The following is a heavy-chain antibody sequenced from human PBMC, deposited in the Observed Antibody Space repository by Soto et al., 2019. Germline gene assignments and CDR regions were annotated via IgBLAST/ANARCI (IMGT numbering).Heavy chain of an antibody. V-gene: IGHV4-59*02. CDR3: ARAMGDWGTYYYYYGFDV. J-gene: IGHJ6*02. CDR1: GVSVRGSPRKPY. D-gene: IGHD3-16*01. CDR2: IYYSGAT. Sequence: PAGTLSLSCSVAGVSVRGSPRKPYWSWILHSPVRGLEWIGSIYYSGATNSNPSLERRPNISVDTSKNQFSLNLSSVTAADTDVYYCARAMGDWGTYYYYYGFDVWGQGNTVT.